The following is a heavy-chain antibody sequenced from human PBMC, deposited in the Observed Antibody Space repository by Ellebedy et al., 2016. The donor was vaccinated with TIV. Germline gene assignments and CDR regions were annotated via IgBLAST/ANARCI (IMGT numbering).Heavy chain of an antibody. J-gene: IGHJ6*02. D-gene: IGHD3-16*01. Sequence: PGGSLRLSCATPGFRSSGMPWVRQARGRGLEWVAFIRSDTTTKYYADSVKGRFTISRDNSKNTLDLHMTSLRPEETALYYCVKGAYPVPTVIAVWGQGTTVIVSS. CDR3: VKGAYPVPTVIAV. CDR1: GFRSSG. V-gene: IGHV3-30*02. CDR2: IRSDTTTK.